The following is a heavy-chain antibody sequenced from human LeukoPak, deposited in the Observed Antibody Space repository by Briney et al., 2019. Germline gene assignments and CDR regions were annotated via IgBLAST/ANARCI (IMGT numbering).Heavy chain of an antibody. CDR3: ATGYGDYVEY. V-gene: IGHV4-59*01. J-gene: IGHJ4*02. D-gene: IGHD4-17*01. CDR1: GGSISSYY. Sequence: PSETLSLTCTVSGGSISSYYWSWIRQPPGKGQEWIGYIYYSGSTNYNPSLKSRVTISVDTSKNQFSLKLSSVTAADTAVYYCATGYGDYVEYWGQGTLVTVSS. CDR2: IYYSGST.